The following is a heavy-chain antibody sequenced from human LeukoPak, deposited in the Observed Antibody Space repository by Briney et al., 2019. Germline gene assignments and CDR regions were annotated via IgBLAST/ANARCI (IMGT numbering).Heavy chain of an antibody. CDR3: ATTNRDNFGDYFFDY. J-gene: IGHJ4*02. CDR2: VYYSGST. CDR1: GGSISSSSYY. Sequence: SETLSLTCTVSGGSISSSSYYWGWIRQPPGKGLEWIGYVYYSGSTDYNPSLNSRVTISVDTSKKQFSLKLSSVTAADTAVYYCATTNRDNFGDYFFDYWGQGTLVTVSS. D-gene: IGHD4-17*01. V-gene: IGHV4-61*05.